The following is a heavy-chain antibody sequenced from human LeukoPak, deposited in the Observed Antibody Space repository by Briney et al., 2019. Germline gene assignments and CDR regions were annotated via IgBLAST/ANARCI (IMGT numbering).Heavy chain of an antibody. CDR3: APGSISTGYYHY. V-gene: IGHV4-39*01. CDR1: GGSISSSNYY. J-gene: IGHJ4*02. CDR2: IYYSGST. D-gene: IGHD3-22*01. Sequence: SETLSLTCTASGGSISSSNYYWAWIGQPPGKGLEWIASIYYSGSTYYSPSLKSRVTISVDTSKNQFSPKMTCVTAADTAVYYCAPGSISTGYYHYWGQGTLVTVSS.